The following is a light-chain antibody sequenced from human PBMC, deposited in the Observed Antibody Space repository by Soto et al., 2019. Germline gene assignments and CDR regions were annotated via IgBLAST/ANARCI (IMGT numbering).Light chain of an antibody. CDR3: QQSYNTPQS. V-gene: IGKV1-39*01. CDR2: AAS. Sequence: DIQMTQSPSSLSASVGDRVTITCRASQTVIQYVSWYQQKPGRAPYLLIYAASSLRSGVPSRFSGSGSGTDFTLTISSLQPEDFATYYCQQSYNTPQSFGQGTKVDIK. CDR1: QTVIQY. J-gene: IGKJ2*01.